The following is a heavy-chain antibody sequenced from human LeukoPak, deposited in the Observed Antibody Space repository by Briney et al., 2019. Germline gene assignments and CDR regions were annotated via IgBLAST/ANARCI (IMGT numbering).Heavy chain of an antibody. J-gene: IGHJ4*02. CDR2: IWYDGSNQ. CDR1: GFTCTNYG. V-gene: IGHV3-33*01. CDR3: SANFDF. D-gene: IGHD6-25*01. Sequence: GGSLRLSCAASGFTCTNYGKHWVRQAPAKGLEWVAVIWYDGSNQYYADSVKGRFTISRDNSKNTLYLQMNSLRAEDTAVYYCSANFDFWGQGTLVTVSS.